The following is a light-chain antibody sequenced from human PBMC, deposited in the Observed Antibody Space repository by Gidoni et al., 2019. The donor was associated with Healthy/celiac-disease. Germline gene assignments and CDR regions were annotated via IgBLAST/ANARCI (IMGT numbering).Light chain of an antibody. CDR1: SGHSSYA. Sequence: QLVLTQSPSASASLGASVKLTCTLSSGHSSYAIAWHQQQPEKGPRYLMKLNSDGSHSKGDGIPDRFSGSSSGAERYLTISSLQSEDEADYYCQTWGTGLWVVGGGTKLTVL. CDR3: QTWGTGLWV. V-gene: IGLV4-69*01. CDR2: LNSDGSH. J-gene: IGLJ3*02.